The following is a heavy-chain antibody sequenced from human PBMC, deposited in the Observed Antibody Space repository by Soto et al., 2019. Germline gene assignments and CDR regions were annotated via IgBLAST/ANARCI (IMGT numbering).Heavy chain of an antibody. J-gene: IGHJ5*02. V-gene: IGHV5-51*01. CDR2: IYPDNSNT. Sequence: GESLKISCKGSGYFFAGYWIAWVRQMPGKGLEWMGIIYPDNSNTKYSRSFQGQVTISADKSSSTAYLQWSSLKASDTAIYYCARQGAAVPTVPLIWFDPWDQGTLVTVSS. CDR1: GYFFAGYW. CDR3: ARQGAAVPTVPLIWFDP. D-gene: IGHD6-13*01.